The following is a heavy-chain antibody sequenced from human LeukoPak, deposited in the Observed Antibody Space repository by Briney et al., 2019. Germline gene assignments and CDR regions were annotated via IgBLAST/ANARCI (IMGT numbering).Heavy chain of an antibody. D-gene: IGHD4-11*01. Sequence: GGSPRLSCAASEFPFSSYVMHWVRQVPGKGLVWVSRISHDGRSRTYADSVKGRFTISRDNAENTLYLQMNSLRVEDTAVYFCARDRDYIFFDYWGQGALVTASS. CDR3: ARDRDYIFFDY. J-gene: IGHJ4*02. CDR1: EFPFSSYV. CDR2: ISHDGRSR. V-gene: IGHV3-74*03.